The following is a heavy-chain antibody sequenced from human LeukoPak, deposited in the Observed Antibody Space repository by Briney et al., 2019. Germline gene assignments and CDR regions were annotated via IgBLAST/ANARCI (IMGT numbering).Heavy chain of an antibody. CDR3: ARVDYYYGMDV. Sequence: GGSLRLSCAASGFTFSSYDMHWVRHATGKGLEWVSAIGTAGDTYYPGSVKGRFTISRENAKNSLYLQMNSLRAGDTAVYYCARVDYYYGMDVWGQGTTVTASS. CDR2: IGTAGDT. V-gene: IGHV3-13*01. J-gene: IGHJ6*02. CDR1: GFTFSSYD.